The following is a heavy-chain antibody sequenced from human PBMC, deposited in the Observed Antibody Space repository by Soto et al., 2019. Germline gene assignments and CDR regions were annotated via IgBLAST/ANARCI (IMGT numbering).Heavy chain of an antibody. J-gene: IGHJ4*02. CDR1: GFTFSNYV. CDR3: AKSVDC. Sequence: QVQLVESGGGVVQPGRSLRLSCAASGFTFSNYVLHWVRQAPGKGLEWVAFISNGGSDKYYANSVKGRFTISRDNSKNTLYLQLNGLRDEDTAVYFCAKSVDCWGQGTLVTVSS. V-gene: IGHV3-30*18. CDR2: ISNGGSDK.